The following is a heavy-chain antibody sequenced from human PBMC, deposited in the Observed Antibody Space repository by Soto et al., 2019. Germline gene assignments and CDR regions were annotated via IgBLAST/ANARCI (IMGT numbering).Heavy chain of an antibody. V-gene: IGHV3-23*01. CDR1: GFTFSNYP. CDR2: ISAGGDRT. Sequence: EVQVSESGGGLVQPGGSLRLSCATSGFTFSNYPMNWVRQAPGKGLEWVSGISAGGDRTYYADSVKGRFTIFRDNSKNSVSLRMNSLSVEDTAVYYCARRVWGQGTLVTVPS. J-gene: IGHJ4*02. CDR3: ARRV.